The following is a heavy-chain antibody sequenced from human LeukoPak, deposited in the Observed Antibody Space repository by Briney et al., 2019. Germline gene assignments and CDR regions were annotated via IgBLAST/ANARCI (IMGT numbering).Heavy chain of an antibody. Sequence: SETLSLTCSVSGGSISSYYWSWIRQTPGKGPEWIAYIHYSGSTNYNPSLKSRVAMSIDTSNNQFSLRLRFVTAADTAVYYCARDSGTTGEVKFDPWGQGTLVTVSS. D-gene: IGHD3-10*01. CDR2: IHYSGST. CDR3: ARDSGTTGEVKFDP. J-gene: IGHJ5*02. V-gene: IGHV4-59*12. CDR1: GGSISSYY.